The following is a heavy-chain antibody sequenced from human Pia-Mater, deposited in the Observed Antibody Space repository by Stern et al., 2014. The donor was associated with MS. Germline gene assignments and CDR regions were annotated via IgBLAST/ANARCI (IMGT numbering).Heavy chain of an antibody. CDR1: GDTFSTSL. V-gene: IGHV1-69*01. CDR3: ASGVGGSHYFDY. Sequence: VQLVQPGAEVKKPGSSVKVSCKASGDTFSTSLITWVRQAPGQGPEWMAGSIHIFETPNYARSFQGRFTITAAESTNTASMELSSLRSDDTAVYYCASGVGGSHYFDYWGQGTLVTVSS. D-gene: IGHD3-16*01. CDR2: SIHIFETP. J-gene: IGHJ4*02.